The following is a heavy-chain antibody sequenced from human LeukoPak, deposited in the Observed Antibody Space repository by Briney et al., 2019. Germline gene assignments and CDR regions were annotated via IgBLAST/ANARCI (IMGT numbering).Heavy chain of an antibody. V-gene: IGHV3-30*02. CDR2: IRYDGSNK. Sequence: GGSLRLSCAASGFTFSSYGMHWVRQAPGKGLEWVAFIRYDGSNKYYADSVKGRFTISRDNSKNTLYLQMNSLRAEDTAVYYCAKDQKEVPAAHINWFDPWGQGTLVTVSS. J-gene: IGHJ5*02. CDR3: AKDQKEVPAAHINWFDP. D-gene: IGHD2-2*01. CDR1: GFTFSSYG.